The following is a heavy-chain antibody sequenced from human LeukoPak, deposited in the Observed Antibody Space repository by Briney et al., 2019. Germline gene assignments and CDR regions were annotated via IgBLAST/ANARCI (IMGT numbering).Heavy chain of an antibody. CDR3: AKDSYDNSI. Sequence: GGSLRLSCAASGSTFSSYGMTWVRQAPGKGLEWVSAISDSGGRTFYADSVKGRFTVSRDNSKNTLYLQMHSLRAEDTAVYYCAKDSYDNSIWGQGTLVTVSS. J-gene: IGHJ4*02. CDR2: ISDSGGRT. CDR1: GSTFSSYG. D-gene: IGHD3-22*01. V-gene: IGHV3-23*01.